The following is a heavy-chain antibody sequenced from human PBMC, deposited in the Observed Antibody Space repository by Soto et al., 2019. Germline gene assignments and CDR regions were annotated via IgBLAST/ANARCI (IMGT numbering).Heavy chain of an antibody. Sequence: SGPTLVNPTQTLTLTCTFSGFSLSTSGMCVSWIRQPPGKALEWLALIDWDDDKYYSTSLKTRLTISKDTSKNQVVLTMTNMDPVDTATYYCARSYSSSSGLGSYYYYGMDVWGQGTTVTVSS. V-gene: IGHV2-70*01. CDR2: IDWDDDK. CDR3: ARSYSSSSGLGSYYYYGMDV. CDR1: GFSLSTSGMC. D-gene: IGHD6-6*01. J-gene: IGHJ6*02.